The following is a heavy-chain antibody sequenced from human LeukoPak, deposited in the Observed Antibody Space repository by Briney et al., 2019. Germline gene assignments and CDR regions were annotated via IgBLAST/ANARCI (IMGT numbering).Heavy chain of an antibody. CDR2: ISGSGGST. J-gene: IGHJ4*02. V-gene: IGHV3-23*01. Sequence: GGSLRLSCAASGFTFSSYAMSWVRQAPGKGLEWVSAISGSGGSTYYADSVKGRFTISRDNSKNTLYLQMNSLRAEDTAVYYCAKDLGYYYDSSGSLDWGQGTLVTVSS. D-gene: IGHD3-22*01. CDR1: GFTFSSYA. CDR3: AKDLGYYYDSSGSLD.